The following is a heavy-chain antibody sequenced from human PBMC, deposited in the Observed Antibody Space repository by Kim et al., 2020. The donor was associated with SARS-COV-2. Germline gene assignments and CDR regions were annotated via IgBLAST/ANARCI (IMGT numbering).Heavy chain of an antibody. CDR3: AAAMGPGAFDI. Sequence: TNYAQKFQERVTITRDMSTSTAYMELSSLRSEDTAVYYCAAAMGPGAFDIWGQGTMVTVSS. CDR2: T. V-gene: IGHV1-58*01. D-gene: IGHD3-16*01. J-gene: IGHJ3*02.